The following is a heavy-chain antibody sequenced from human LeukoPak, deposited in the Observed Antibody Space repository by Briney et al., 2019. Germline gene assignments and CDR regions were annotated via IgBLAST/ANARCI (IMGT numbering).Heavy chain of an antibody. V-gene: IGHV3-21*01. Sequence: GGSLRLSCAASGFTFSTYSMNWVRQAPGKGLEWVSSISSSNSYINYADSVKGRFTISRDNAKNSLYLQMNSLRAEDTAVYYCARGAYYYEDWGQGTLVTVSS. CDR1: GFTFSTYS. CDR2: ISSSNSYI. CDR3: ARGAYYYED. D-gene: IGHD3-22*01. J-gene: IGHJ4*02.